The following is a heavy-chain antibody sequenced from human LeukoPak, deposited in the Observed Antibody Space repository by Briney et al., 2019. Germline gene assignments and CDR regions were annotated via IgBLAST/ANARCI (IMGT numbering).Heavy chain of an antibody. D-gene: IGHD3-22*01. CDR3: ARDYYYDDSGQPVRLDY. CDR2: IYRGGTT. V-gene: IGHV3-66*01. CDR1: GFTVSSNY. Sequence: GGSLRLSCVASGFTVSSNYMSWVRQAPGKGPEWLSVIYRGGTTYYAGSVKGGFTISRDDSKNTLYLQMNSLRAEDTAVYYCARDYYYDDSGQPVRLDYWGQGTLVTVSS. J-gene: IGHJ4*02.